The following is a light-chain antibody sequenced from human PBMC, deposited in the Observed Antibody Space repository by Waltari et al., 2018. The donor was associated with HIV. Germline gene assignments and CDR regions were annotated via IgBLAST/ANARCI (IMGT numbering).Light chain of an antibody. V-gene: IGLV6-57*01. CDR3: QSYDSSNVV. CDR2: EDN. J-gene: IGLJ2*01. Sequence: NFLLTQPHSVSESPGKTVTISCTRSSGRIASNYVQWYQQRPGSSPTIVIYEDNHRPSGVPDRFSGSIDSSSNSASLTISGLKTEDEADYYCQSYDSSNVVFGGGTKLTVL. CDR1: SGRIASNY.